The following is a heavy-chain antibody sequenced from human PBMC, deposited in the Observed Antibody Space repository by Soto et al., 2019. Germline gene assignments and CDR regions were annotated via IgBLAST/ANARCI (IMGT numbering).Heavy chain of an antibody. CDR2: VYYNGFT. D-gene: IGHD3-3*01. CDR3: ARMGDFWSGPGELDP. CDR1: GGSISSSNYY. J-gene: IGHJ5*02. V-gene: IGHV4-39*01. Sequence: QLQLRESGPALVKPSETLSLTCTVSGGSISSSNYYWAWIRQSPGKGLEWIGSVYYNGFTYYNPSLKSRVTISVDTSKNQFSLKLTSVTAADTAVYYCARMGDFWSGPGELDPWGQGTLVTVSS.